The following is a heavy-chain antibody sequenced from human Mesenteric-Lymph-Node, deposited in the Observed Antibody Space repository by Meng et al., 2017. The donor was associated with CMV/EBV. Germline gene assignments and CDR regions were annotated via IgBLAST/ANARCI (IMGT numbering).Heavy chain of an antibody. CDR2: IYYSGST. CDR1: GGSISSSSYY. J-gene: IGHJ5*02. D-gene: IGHD3-10*01. Sequence: QLQLQESGPGLVKPSETLSRTCTVSGGSISSSSYYWGWIRQPPGKGLEWIGSIYYSGSTYYNPSLKNRVTISVDTSKNQFSLKLSSVTAADTAVYYCARPHYYGSGSSPWFDPWGQGTLVTVSS. CDR3: ARPHYYGSGSSPWFDP. V-gene: IGHV4-39*01.